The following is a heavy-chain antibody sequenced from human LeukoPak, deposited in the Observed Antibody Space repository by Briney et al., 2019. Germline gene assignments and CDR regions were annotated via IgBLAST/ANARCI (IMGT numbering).Heavy chain of an antibody. Sequence: ASVKVSCKASGYTFTSYYMHWVRQAPGQGLEWMGIINPSGGSTSYAQKFQGRVTMTRDKSTSTAYMELSSLRSEDTAVYYCARGPGDIVATTYYYYYYMDVWGKGTTVTVSS. J-gene: IGHJ6*03. D-gene: IGHD5-12*01. V-gene: IGHV1-46*01. CDR1: GYTFTSYY. CDR2: INPSGGST. CDR3: ARGPGDIVATTYYYYYYMDV.